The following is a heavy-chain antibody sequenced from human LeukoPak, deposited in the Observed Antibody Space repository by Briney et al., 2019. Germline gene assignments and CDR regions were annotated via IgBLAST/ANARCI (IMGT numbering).Heavy chain of an antibody. CDR3: ARLNNEFDI. CDR1: GYSFTNYW. V-gene: IGHV5-51*01. J-gene: IGHJ3*02. D-gene: IGHD2-8*01. Sequence: GESLKISCQGSGYSFTNYWIGWVRQMPGKGLEWMGVIFPGDSETKYSPAFQGQVTISADKSITTAYLQWTSLKASDTAMYYCARLNNEFDIWGQGTMVTVSS. CDR2: IFPGDSET.